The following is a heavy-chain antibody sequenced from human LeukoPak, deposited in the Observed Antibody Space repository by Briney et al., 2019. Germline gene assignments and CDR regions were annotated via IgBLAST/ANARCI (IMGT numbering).Heavy chain of an antibody. V-gene: IGHV4-34*01. J-gene: IGHJ4*02. D-gene: IGHD3-16*01. CDR3: ARWEITVTPYYLDN. Sequence: SETLSLTCSVYGGSFSGCYGNWIRQPPGKGLEWIGEINHSGSTNYNPSLKSRVTMSLDASNNQFSLRLTSVTAADTAVYYCARWEITVTPYYLDNCGQGTLVTVSS. CDR2: INHSGST. CDR1: GGSFSGCY.